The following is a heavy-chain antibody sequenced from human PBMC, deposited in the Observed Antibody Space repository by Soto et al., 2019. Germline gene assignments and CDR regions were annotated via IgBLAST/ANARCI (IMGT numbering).Heavy chain of an antibody. Sequence: ASVKVSCKASGYTFTSYGISWVRQAPGQGLEWMGWISAYNGNTNYAQKLQGRVTMTTDTSTSTAYMELRSLRSDDTAVYYCARDAVGALTYYYYYGMDVWGQGTTVTVSS. CDR3: ARDAVGALTYYYYYGMDV. V-gene: IGHV1-18*01. D-gene: IGHD1-26*01. CDR2: ISAYNGNT. J-gene: IGHJ6*02. CDR1: GYTFTSYG.